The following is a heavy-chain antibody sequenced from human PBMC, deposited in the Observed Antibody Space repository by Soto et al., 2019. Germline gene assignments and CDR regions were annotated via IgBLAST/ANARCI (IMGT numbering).Heavy chain of an antibody. V-gene: IGHV3-48*02. D-gene: IGHD6-13*01. CDR3: ARDLVQSNYYYYYGMDV. Sequence: EVQLVESGGGLVQPGGSLRLSCAVSGFTFSSYSMNWVRQAPGKGLEWVSYISSISSTIHYADSVKGRFTVSRDNAKNSLYLQMNSLRDEDTAVYYCARDLVQSNYYYYYGMDVWGRGTTVTVSS. CDR2: ISSISSTI. CDR1: GFTFSSYS. J-gene: IGHJ6*02.